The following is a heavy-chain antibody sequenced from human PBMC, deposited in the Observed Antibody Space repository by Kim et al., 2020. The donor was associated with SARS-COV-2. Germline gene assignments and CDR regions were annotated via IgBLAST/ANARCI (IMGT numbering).Heavy chain of an antibody. CDR2: IYYSGST. CDR1: GGSISSYY. CDR3: AGLIAAAGVWYFDL. V-gene: IGHV4-59*01. Sequence: SETLSLTCTVSGGSISSYYWSWIRQPPGKGLEWIGYIYYSGSTNYNPSLKSRVTISVDTSKNQFSLKLSSVTAADSAVYYCAGLIAAAGVWYFDLWGRGTLVTVSS. D-gene: IGHD6-13*01. J-gene: IGHJ2*01.